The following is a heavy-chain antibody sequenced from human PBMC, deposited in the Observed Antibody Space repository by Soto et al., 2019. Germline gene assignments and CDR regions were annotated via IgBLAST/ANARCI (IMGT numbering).Heavy chain of an antibody. CDR2: ISAYNGNT. Sequence: QVQLVQSGAEVKKPGASVKVSCKASGYTFTSYGISWVRQAPGQGLEWMGWISAYNGNTNNAQKLQGRVTMTTDTFTRTAYMELRSLRSDYPAVYYCARGGGYDSPLGYWGQGTLVTVSS. CDR3: ARGGGYDSPLGY. CDR1: GYTFTSYG. V-gene: IGHV1-18*04. J-gene: IGHJ4*02. D-gene: IGHD5-12*01.